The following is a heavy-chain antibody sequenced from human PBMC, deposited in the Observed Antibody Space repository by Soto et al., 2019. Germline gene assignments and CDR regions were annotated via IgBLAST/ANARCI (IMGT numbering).Heavy chain of an antibody. CDR3: ARDSRVVTSYYFDY. Sequence: GGSLRLSCAASGFTFSSYWMSWVRQAPGKGLEWVANIKQDGSEKYYVDSVKGRFTISRDNAKNSLYLQMNSLRAEDTAVYYCARDSRVVTSYYFDYWGQGTLVTVSS. J-gene: IGHJ4*02. CDR1: GFTFSSYW. CDR2: IKQDGSEK. D-gene: IGHD3-3*01. V-gene: IGHV3-7*01.